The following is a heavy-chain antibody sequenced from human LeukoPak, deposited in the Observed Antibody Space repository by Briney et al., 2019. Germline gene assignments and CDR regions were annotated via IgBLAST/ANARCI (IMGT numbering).Heavy chain of an antibody. CDR1: GGSISSSSYY. D-gene: IGHD5-18*01. J-gene: IGHJ6*03. V-gene: IGHV4-39*01. CDR2: IYYSGSP. Sequence: SETLSLTCTVSGGSISSSSYYWGWIRQPPGKGLEWIGSIYYSGSPYYNPSLKSRVTISVDTSKKQFSLKLSSVTAADTAVYYCARRRGGYSYGYDYYYYYMDVWGKGTTVTISS. CDR3: ARRRGGYSYGYDYYYYYMDV.